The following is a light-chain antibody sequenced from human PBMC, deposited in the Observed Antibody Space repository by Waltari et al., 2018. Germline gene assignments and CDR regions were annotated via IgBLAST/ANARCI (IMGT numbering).Light chain of an antibody. V-gene: IGKV3-20*01. CDR3: QQYDSSPIT. J-gene: IGKJ4*01. CDR1: QSVSNNY. CDR2: GAS. Sequence: EIVLTQSPGTPSLSPGERATLSCRASQSVSNNYLAWYQQKPGQAPRLLMYGASTRATGIPDRFSGSGSGTDFTLAITRLESEDFAVYYCQQYDSSPITFGGGTKVEIK.